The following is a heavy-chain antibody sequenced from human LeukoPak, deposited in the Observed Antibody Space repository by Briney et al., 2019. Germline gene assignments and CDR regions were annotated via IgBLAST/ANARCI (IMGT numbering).Heavy chain of an antibody. CDR1: GYTLTSYG. Sequence: ASVKVSCKASGYTLTSYGISWVRQAPGQGLEWMGWISAYNGNTNYAQKLQGRVTMTTDTSTSTAYMELRSLRSDDTAVYYCARRGYVDTAMGKGYYFDYWGQGTLVTVSS. J-gene: IGHJ4*02. CDR2: ISAYNGNT. V-gene: IGHV1-18*01. CDR3: ARRGYVDTAMGKGYYFDY. D-gene: IGHD5-18*01.